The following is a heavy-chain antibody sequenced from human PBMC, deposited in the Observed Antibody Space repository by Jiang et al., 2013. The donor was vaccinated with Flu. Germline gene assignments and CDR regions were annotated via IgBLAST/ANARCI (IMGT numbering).Heavy chain of an antibody. CDR1: GFTFSSYG. CDR2: ISFDGSHK. V-gene: IGHV3-33*05. Sequence: VQLLESGGGVVQPGRSLRLSCAASGFTFSSYGLHWVRQAPGKGLEWVAVISFDGSHKYYADSVKGRFTISRDNSKNTLYLQMNSLRAEDTAVYYCARYSSGWYNAFDIWGQGTMVTVSS. CDR3: ARYSSGWYNAFDI. J-gene: IGHJ3*02. D-gene: IGHD6-19*01.